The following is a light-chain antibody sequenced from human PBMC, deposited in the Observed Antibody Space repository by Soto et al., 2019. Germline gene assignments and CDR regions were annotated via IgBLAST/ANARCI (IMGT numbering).Light chain of an antibody. Sequence: QSVLTQPASVSGSPGQSITISCTGTSSDVGSYDLVSWFQQHPGKAPKLMIYEGSKRPSGVSSRFSGSKSGNTASLTISGLQADDQADYYCCSYAGLGTYVFGTGTKVTV. V-gene: IGLV2-23*01. J-gene: IGLJ1*01. CDR1: SSDVGSYDL. CDR2: EGS. CDR3: CSYAGLGTYV.